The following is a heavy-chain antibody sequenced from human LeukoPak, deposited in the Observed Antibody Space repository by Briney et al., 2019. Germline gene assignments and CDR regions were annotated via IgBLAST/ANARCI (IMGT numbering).Heavy chain of an antibody. CDR2: INGSGGST. Sequence: GGSLRLSCAASGFTFSSYTMSWVRQAPGKGLEWVSPINGSGGSTYYADSVKGPFTISRDNSKNTLYLQMNRLRAEDTAVYYCAKKGGVVRVVLKPIFDYWGPGALVTVSS. CDR1: GFTFSSYT. CDR3: AKKGGVVRVVLKPIFDY. D-gene: IGHD3-10*01. J-gene: IGHJ4*02. V-gene: IGHV3-23*01.